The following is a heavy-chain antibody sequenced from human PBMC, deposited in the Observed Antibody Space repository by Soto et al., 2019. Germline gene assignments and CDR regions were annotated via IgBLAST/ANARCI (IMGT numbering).Heavy chain of an antibody. CDR3: ARAPKVSGSSQTRPDF. Sequence: SETLSLTCSIYSGSFSGYYWSWIRQLPGKGLEWIGEICQSGNTNYSPSLKSRVSISIDTSKKQFSLDLASVSAADTAVYYCARAPKVSGSSQTRPDFWGQGTLVTVSS. J-gene: IGHJ4*02. D-gene: IGHD6-6*01. CDR1: SGSFSGYY. CDR2: ICQSGNT. V-gene: IGHV4-34*01.